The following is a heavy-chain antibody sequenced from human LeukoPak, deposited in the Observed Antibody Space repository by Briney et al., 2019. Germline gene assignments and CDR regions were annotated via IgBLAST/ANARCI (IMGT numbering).Heavy chain of an antibody. CDR2: IIPIFGTA. D-gene: IGHD1-7*01. Sequence: GASVKVSCKASGGTFSSYAISWVRQAPGQGLEWMGGIIPIFGTASYAQKFQGRVTITTDESTSTAYMELSSLRSEDTAVYYCARQLLKRITGTTLQNWFDPWGQGTLVTVSS. J-gene: IGHJ5*02. CDR3: ARQLLKRITGTTLQNWFDP. V-gene: IGHV1-69*05. CDR1: GGTFSSYA.